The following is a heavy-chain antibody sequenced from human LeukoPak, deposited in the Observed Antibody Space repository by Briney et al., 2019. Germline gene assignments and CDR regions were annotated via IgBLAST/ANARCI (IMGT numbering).Heavy chain of an antibody. CDR2: ISYDGSNK. CDR1: GFTFSSYA. J-gene: IGHJ4*02. V-gene: IGHV3-30*04. Sequence: GRSLRLSCAASGFTFSSYAMHWVRQAPGKGLEWVAVISYDGSNKYYADSVKGRFTISRDNSKNTLYLQMSSLRAEDTAVYYCTKDFDAATGYWGQGTLVTVSP. D-gene: IGHD3-9*01. CDR3: TKDFDAATGY.